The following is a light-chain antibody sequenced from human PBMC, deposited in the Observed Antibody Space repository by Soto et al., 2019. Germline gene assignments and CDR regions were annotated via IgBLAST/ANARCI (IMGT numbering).Light chain of an antibody. Sequence: EIVLTQSPATLSLSPGERATLSCRAGQSVSRALAWYQQKPGQAPRLLIYDASNRATGIPARFSGSGSGTDFTLTITSLEPEDFAIYYCQHRSSWPLTFGGGTKVEFK. CDR2: DAS. V-gene: IGKV3-11*01. J-gene: IGKJ4*01. CDR3: QHRSSWPLT. CDR1: QSVSRA.